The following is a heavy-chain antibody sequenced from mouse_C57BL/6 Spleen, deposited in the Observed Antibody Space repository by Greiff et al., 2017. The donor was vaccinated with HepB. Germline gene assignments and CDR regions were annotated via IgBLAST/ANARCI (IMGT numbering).Heavy chain of an antibody. Sequence: EVQLVESGEGLVKPGGSLKLSCAASGFTFSSYAMSWVRQTPEKRLEWVAYISSGGDYIYYADTVKGRFTISRDNARNTLYLQMSSLKSEDTAMYYCTRDSNYAGYYAMDYWGQGTSVTVSS. CDR2: ISSGGDYI. CDR3: TRDSNYAGYYAMDY. J-gene: IGHJ4*01. V-gene: IGHV5-9-1*02. CDR1: GFTFSSYA. D-gene: IGHD2-5*01.